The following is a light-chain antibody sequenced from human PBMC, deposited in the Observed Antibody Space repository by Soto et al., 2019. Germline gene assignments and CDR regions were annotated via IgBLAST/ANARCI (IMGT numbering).Light chain of an antibody. CDR1: QGVNTW. V-gene: IGKV1-12*01. CDR2: AAS. J-gene: IGKJ4*01. CDR3: QQASSLPLT. Sequence: DIPMTQSPSSVSASVGDRVTITCRASQGVNTWLAWYQKKPGKAPELLISAASNLHSGVPSRFSGSGSGTDFTLTISSLQPEDFATYYCQQASSLPLTFGGGTKVE.